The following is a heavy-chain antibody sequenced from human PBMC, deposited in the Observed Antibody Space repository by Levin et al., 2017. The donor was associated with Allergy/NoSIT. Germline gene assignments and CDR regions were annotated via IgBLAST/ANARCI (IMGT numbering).Heavy chain of an antibody. CDR1: GFTFSSYS. J-gene: IGHJ6*02. CDR2: ISSSSSYI. CDR3: ARDFGEAYYYYGMDV. V-gene: IGHV3-21*01. Sequence: GESLKISCAASGFTFSSYSMNWVRQAPGKGLEWVSSISSSSSYIYYADSVKGRFTISRDNAKNSLYLQMNSLRAEDTAVYYCARDFGEAYYYYGMDVWGQGTTVTVSS. D-gene: IGHD3-10*01.